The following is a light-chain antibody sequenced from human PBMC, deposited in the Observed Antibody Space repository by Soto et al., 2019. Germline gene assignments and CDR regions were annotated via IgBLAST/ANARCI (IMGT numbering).Light chain of an antibody. J-gene: IGKJ1*01. CDR1: QSVSTTY. CDR2: DAS. V-gene: IGKV3-20*01. Sequence: EIVLTQSPGTLSLSPGERATLSCRASQSVSTTYLAWYQQKPGQAPRLLMYDASSRATGIPDRFSGSGSVTDFTLTISRLEPDDFAVYYCQQYDGSLWWTFGQGTKVEIK. CDR3: QQYDGSLWWT.